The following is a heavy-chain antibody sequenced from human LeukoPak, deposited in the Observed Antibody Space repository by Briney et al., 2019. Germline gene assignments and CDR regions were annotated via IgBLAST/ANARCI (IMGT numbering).Heavy chain of an antibody. CDR3: ARDGGSGGRLFDS. D-gene: IGHD2-15*01. V-gene: IGHV4-59*01. Sequence: SETLSLTCTVSDVSFSTYYWSWIRQPPGKGLEWIGSIYYSGTTNYNPSLKSRVTMSVDTSENQFSLRLNSVTAADTAVYYCARDGGSGGRLFDSWGQGTLVTVSS. CDR2: IYYSGTT. CDR1: DVSFSTYY. J-gene: IGHJ4*02.